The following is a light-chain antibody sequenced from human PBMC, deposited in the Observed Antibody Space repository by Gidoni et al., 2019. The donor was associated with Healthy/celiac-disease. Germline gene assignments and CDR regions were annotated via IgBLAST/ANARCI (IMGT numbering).Light chain of an antibody. CDR2: AAS. CDR3: QQSYSTPFT. V-gene: IGKV1-39*01. Sequence: DIQMPQSPSSLSASVGDRVTITCRASQSISSYLNWYQQKPGKAPKLLIYAASSLQSGVPSRFSGSGSGTDFTLTISSLQPEDFATYYCQQSYSTPFTFXPXTKVDIK. CDR1: QSISSY. J-gene: IGKJ3*01.